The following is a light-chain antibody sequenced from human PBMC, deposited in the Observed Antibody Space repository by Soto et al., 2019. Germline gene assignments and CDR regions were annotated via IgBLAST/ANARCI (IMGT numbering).Light chain of an antibody. J-gene: IGLJ2*01. CDR3: QVWDSSTAYVV. CDR1: NIGSKN. CDR2: RDS. Sequence: SYELTQPLSVSVALGQTARITYGGNNIGSKNVHWYQQKPGQAPVLVIYRDSNRPSGIPERFSGSNSGNTATLTISRAQAGDEADYYCQVWDSSTAYVVFGGGTKVTVL. V-gene: IGLV3-9*01.